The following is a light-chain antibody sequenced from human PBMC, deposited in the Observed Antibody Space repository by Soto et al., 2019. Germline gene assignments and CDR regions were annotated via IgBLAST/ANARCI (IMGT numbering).Light chain of an antibody. V-gene: IGLV1-40*01. J-gene: IGLJ2*01. Sequence: QSVLTQPPSVSGAPGQRVTISCTGSNSNIGAGFGVQWYQQFPRTAPRLLIYSNTNRPSGVPYRFSASKSGTSASLAITGLRAEDEADYYCQSFDINVLALIFGVGTKLTVL. CDR3: QSFDINVLALI. CDR2: SNT. CDR1: NSNIGAGFG.